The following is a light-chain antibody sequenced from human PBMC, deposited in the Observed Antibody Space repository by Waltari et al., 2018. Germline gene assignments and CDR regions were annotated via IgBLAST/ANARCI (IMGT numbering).Light chain of an antibody. CDR3: HQSSSLPWT. Sequence: EIVLTQSPDFQSVTPKEKVTITCRASQGIDSNLHWYQQKPNQSPKLLIRYASQSISGVPSRFSGSRSGTDFTLTTNSLEAEDAATYFCHQSSSLPWTFGQGTKVEIK. CDR1: QGIDSN. CDR2: YAS. V-gene: IGKV6-21*02. J-gene: IGKJ1*01.